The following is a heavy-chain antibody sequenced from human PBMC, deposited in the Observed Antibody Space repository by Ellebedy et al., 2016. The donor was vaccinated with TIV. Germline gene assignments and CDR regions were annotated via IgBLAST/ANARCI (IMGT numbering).Heavy chain of an antibody. D-gene: IGHD6-19*01. J-gene: IGHJ4*02. V-gene: IGHV4-39*01. Sequence: MPSETLSLTCTVPGGSIGSSSYYWGWILQHPGKGLEWIGSISYSGSTYYHPSLKSRVTISIDTSKNQFSLKLNSVTAADPAGYYCARIAVALSRFDYWGQGTLVTVSS. CDR1: GGSIGSSSYY. CDR2: ISYSGST. CDR3: ARIAVALSRFDY.